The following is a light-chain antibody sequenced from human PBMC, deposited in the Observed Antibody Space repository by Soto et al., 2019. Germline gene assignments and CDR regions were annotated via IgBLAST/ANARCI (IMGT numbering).Light chain of an antibody. J-gene: IGLJ1*01. V-gene: IGLV1-40*01. CDR3: QSYDISLHNYV. CDR2: GDN. Sequence: QSVLTQPPSVSGAPGQRVIISCTGSSSNIGAPYDVHWYQHLPGTAPKLLIFGDNNRPSGVPDRFSGSKSGTSASLAITRLQAEDEADYYCQSYDISLHNYVFGTGTKLTVL. CDR1: SSNIGAPYD.